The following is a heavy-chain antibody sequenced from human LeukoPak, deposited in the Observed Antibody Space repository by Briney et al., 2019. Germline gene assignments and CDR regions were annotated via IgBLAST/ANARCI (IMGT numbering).Heavy chain of an antibody. J-gene: IGHJ4*02. CDR3: AKDRNDIFDY. D-gene: IGHD3-9*01. V-gene: IGHV3-30*02. CDR2: IRYDGSNK. CDR1: GFTFSNYG. Sequence: PGGSLRLSCATSGFTFSNYGMHWVRQAPGKGLEWVAFIRYDGSNKYYADSVKGRFTISRDNSKNTLYLQMNSLRAEDTAVYYCAKDRNDIFDYWGQGTLVTVSS.